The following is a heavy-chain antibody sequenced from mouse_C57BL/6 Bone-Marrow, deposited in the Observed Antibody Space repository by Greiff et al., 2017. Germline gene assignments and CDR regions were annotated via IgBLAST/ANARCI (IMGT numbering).Heavy chain of an antibody. J-gene: IGHJ4*01. CDR1: GFTFSSYA. V-gene: IGHV5-4*03. Sequence: EVKVVESGGGLVKPGGSLKLSCAASGFTFSSYAMSWVRQTPEKRLEWVATISDGGSYTYYPDNVKGRFTISRDNAKNNLYLQMSYLKSEDTAMYYCARGDAMDYGGQGTSVTVSS. CDR2: ISDGGSYT. CDR3: ARGDAMDY.